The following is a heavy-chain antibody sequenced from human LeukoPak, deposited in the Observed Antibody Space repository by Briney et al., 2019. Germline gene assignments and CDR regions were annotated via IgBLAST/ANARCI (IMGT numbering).Heavy chain of an antibody. D-gene: IGHD2-21*01. V-gene: IGHV3-48*03. CDR2: ISSSGSTI. Sequence: RGSLRLSCAVSGFTFSSYEMNWVRQAPGKGLEWVSYISSSGSTIYYADSVKGRFTISRDNAKSSLYLQMNSLRAEDTAVYYCARGDYAFDIWGQGTMVTVSS. CDR1: GFTFSSYE. J-gene: IGHJ3*02. CDR3: ARGDYAFDI.